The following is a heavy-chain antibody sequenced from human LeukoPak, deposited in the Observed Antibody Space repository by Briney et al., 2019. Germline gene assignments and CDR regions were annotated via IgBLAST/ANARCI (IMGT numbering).Heavy chain of an antibody. V-gene: IGHV1-18*01. J-gene: IGHJ4*02. CDR2: ISAYNGNT. Sequence: GASVKVSCKASGYTFTSYGISWVRQAPGQGLEWMGWISAYNGNTNYAQKLQGRVTMTTDTSTSTAYMELRSLRSDDTAVYYCARGRRIAAAGIQGGEFDYWGQGTLVTVSS. CDR1: GYTFTSYG. CDR3: ARGRRIAAAGIQGGEFDY. D-gene: IGHD6-13*01.